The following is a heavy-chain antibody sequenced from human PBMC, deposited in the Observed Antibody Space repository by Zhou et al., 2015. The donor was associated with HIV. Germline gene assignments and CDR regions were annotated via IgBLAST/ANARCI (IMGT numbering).Heavy chain of an antibody. CDR3: ARDSTIPLWFGSQTSAGFDY. CDR1: GGTFSSYA. Sequence: QVQLVQSGAEVKKPGSSVKVSCKASGGTFSSYAISWVRQAPGQGLEWMGGIIPIFGTANYAQKFQGRVTITADESTSTAYMELSSLRSEDTAVYYCARDSTIPLWFGSQTSAGFDYWGQGTLVTVSS. J-gene: IGHJ4*02. CDR2: IIPIFGTA. V-gene: IGHV1-69*01. D-gene: IGHD3-10*01.